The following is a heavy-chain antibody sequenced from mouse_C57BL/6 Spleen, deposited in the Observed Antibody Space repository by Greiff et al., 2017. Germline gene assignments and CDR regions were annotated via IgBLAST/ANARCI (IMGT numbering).Heavy chain of an antibody. Sequence: QVQLQQPGAELVRPGTSVKLSCKASGYTFTSYWMHWVKQRPGQGLEWIGVIDPSDSYTNYNQKFKGKATLTVDTSSSTAYMQLSSLTAEDSSVYYWASRAGPYSNYVYFEVWGTGTTVTVAS. J-gene: IGHJ1*03. V-gene: IGHV1-59*01. CDR2: IDPSDSYT. D-gene: IGHD2-5*01. CDR3: ASRAGPYSNYVYFEV. CDR1: GYTFTSYW.